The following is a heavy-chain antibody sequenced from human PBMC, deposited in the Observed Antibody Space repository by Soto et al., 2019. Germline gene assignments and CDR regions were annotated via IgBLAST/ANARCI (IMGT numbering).Heavy chain of an antibody. Sequence: SETLSLTCTVSGGFIISYYWSWIRQPPGKGLEWIGYINYSGSTNYNPSLKSRVTTSLDTSKNQFSLKLSSVTAADTAVYYCANYDSSGYGMDYWGQGTLVTVS. J-gene: IGHJ4*02. CDR2: INYSGST. D-gene: IGHD3-22*01. CDR3: ANYDSSGYGMDY. V-gene: IGHV4-59*01. CDR1: GGFIISYY.